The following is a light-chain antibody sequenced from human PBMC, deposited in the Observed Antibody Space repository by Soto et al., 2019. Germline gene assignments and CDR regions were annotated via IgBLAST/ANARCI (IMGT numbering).Light chain of an antibody. J-gene: IGLJ3*02. CDR3: SSLTRSDTWV. CDR1: SSDVGSYNR. Sequence: QSALTQPASVSGSPGQSITTSCTGGSSDVGSYNRVSWYRQHPGKAPQLMIYEVSNRPSGVSNRFSGSKSGNTASLTISGLQAEDEADYFCSSLTRSDTWVIGGGTKVTVL. V-gene: IGLV2-14*02. CDR2: EVS.